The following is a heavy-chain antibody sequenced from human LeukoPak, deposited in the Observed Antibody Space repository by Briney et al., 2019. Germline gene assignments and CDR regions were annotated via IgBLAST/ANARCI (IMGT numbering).Heavy chain of an antibody. CDR3: ARASDDFGYYGFDY. Sequence: SETLSLTCTVSGGSISNYYWNWIRQPAGKGLEWTGRIYTSGNTNYNPSLQSRLTMSMDTSKNQFSLRLSSATAADTAVYYCARASDDFGYYGFDYWGQGTLVTVSS. CDR1: GGSISNYY. D-gene: IGHD4-17*01. V-gene: IGHV4-4*07. J-gene: IGHJ4*02. CDR2: IYTSGNT.